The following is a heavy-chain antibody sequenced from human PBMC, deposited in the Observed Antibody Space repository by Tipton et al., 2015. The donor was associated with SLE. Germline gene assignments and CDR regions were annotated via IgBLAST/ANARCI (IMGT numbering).Heavy chain of an antibody. CDR3: ARAPPQLGFDY. V-gene: IGHV1-8*01. Sequence: SGAEVKKPGASVKVSCKASGYTFTSFDINWVRQATGQGLEWMGWVNPNSGNTAYAQKFQGRVTMTRDTSISTAYMELSSLRSEDTAVYYCARAPPQLGFDYWGQGTLVTVSS. CDR1: GYTFTSFD. J-gene: IGHJ4*02. D-gene: IGHD5-24*01. CDR2: VNPNSGNT.